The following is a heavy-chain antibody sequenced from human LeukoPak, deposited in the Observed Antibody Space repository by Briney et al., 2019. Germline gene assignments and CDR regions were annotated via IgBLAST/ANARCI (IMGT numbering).Heavy chain of an antibody. CDR2: IYTSGST. Sequence: SETLSHTCTVSGGSISSYYWSWIRQPPGKGLEWIGYIYTSGSTNYNPSLKSRVTISVDTSKTQFSLKLSSVTAADTAVYYCARQGQQLVGGNWFDPWGQGTLVTVSS. CDR3: ARQGQQLVGGNWFDP. J-gene: IGHJ5*02. V-gene: IGHV4-4*09. CDR1: GGSISSYY. D-gene: IGHD6-13*01.